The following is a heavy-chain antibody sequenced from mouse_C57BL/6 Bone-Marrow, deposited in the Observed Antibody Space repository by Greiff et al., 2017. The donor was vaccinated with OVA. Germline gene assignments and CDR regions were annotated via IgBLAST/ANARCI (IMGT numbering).Heavy chain of an antibody. Sequence: LVKPWASVKISCKASGYAFSSSWMNWVKQRPGKGLEWIGRIYPGDGDTNYNGKFKGKATLTADKSSSTAYMQLSSLTSEDSAVYFCARSTWFAYWGQGTLVTVSA. J-gene: IGHJ3*01. V-gene: IGHV1-82*01. CDR2: IYPGDGDT. CDR1: GYAFSSSW. CDR3: ARSTWFAY.